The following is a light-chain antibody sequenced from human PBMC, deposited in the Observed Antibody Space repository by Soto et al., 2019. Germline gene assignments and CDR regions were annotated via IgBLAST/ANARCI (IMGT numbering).Light chain of an antibody. CDR2: AAS. V-gene: IGKV3-20*01. CDR3: QQYGSSVYT. CDR1: QSVSSSY. J-gene: IGKJ2*01. Sequence: ETVLTQSPGTLSLSPGERATLSCRASQSVSSSYLAWYQQKPGQAPRLLIYAASSRATGIPDRFSGSGSGTDFTLTISRLEPEDFAVYYCQQYGSSVYTFGQGTKLEIK.